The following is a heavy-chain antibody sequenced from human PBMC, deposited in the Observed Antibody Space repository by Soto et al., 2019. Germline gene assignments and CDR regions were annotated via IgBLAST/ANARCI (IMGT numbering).Heavy chain of an antibody. CDR2: INHSGST. J-gene: IGHJ5*02. Sequence: QVQLQQWGAGLLKPSETLSLTCAVYGGSFSGYYWSWIRQPPGKGLEWIGEINHSGSTNYNPSLKRRVTISVDTSKNQFALKLSSVTAADTAVYYCAIGYDSSWFDPWGQGTLVTVSS. CDR1: GGSFSGYY. V-gene: IGHV4-34*01. CDR3: AIGYDSSWFDP. D-gene: IGHD5-12*01.